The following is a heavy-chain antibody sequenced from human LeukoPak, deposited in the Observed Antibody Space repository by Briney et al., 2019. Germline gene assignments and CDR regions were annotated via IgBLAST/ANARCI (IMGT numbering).Heavy chain of an antibody. Sequence: SETLSLTCAVYGGSFSGYYWGWIRQPPGKGLEWIGEINHSGSTNYNPSLKSRVTISVDTSKNQFSLKLSSVTAADTAVYYCARRLTGAPFDYWGQGTLVTVSS. J-gene: IGHJ4*02. D-gene: IGHD3-16*01. CDR1: GGSFSGYY. CDR3: ARRLTGAPFDY. CDR2: INHSGST. V-gene: IGHV4-34*01.